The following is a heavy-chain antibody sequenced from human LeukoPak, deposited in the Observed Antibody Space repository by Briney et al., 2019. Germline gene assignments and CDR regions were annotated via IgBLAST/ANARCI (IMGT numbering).Heavy chain of an antibody. CDR2: IRYDGSNK. V-gene: IGHV3-30*02. J-gene: IGHJ4*02. D-gene: IGHD3-22*01. Sequence: GGSLRLSCAASGFTFSSYGMHWVRQAPGKGLEWVAFIRYDGSNKYYADSVKGRFTISRDNSKNTLYLQMNSLRAEDTAVYYCAKRISRVMYYYDSSGYPRFDYWGQRTLVTVSS. CDR3: AKRISRVMYYYDSSGYPRFDY. CDR1: GFTFSSYG.